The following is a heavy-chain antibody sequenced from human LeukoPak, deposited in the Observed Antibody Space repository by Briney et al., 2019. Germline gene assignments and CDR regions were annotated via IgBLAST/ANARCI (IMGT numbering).Heavy chain of an antibody. CDR1: GFTFSSYS. V-gene: IGHV3-48*01. CDR3: AKVRITFGGVIDY. Sequence: GGSLRLSCAASGFTFSSYSMNWVRQAPGKGLEWVSYISSSSSTIYYADSVKGRFTISRDNSKNTLYLQMNSLRAEDTAVYYCAKVRITFGGVIDYWGQGTLVTVSS. D-gene: IGHD3-16*01. CDR2: ISSSSSTI. J-gene: IGHJ4*02.